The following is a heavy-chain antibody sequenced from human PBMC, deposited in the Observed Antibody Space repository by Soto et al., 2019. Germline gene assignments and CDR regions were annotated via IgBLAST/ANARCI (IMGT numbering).Heavy chain of an antibody. CDR2: IIPIFGTA. CDR1: GGTFSSYA. CDR3: ARDREEGSSSPYYYDGMDV. Sequence: QVQLVQSGAEVKKPGSSVKVSCKASGGTFSSYAISWVRQAPGQGLEWMGGIIPIFGTANYAQKFQGRVTITADESTSTAYMELSSLRSEDTAVYYCARDREEGSSSPYYYDGMDVWGQGTTVTVSS. D-gene: IGHD6-6*01. V-gene: IGHV1-69*01. J-gene: IGHJ6*02.